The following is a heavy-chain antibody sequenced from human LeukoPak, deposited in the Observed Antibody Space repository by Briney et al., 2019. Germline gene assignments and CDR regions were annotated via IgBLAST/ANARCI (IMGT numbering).Heavy chain of an antibody. CDR3: SSYYDSSGYYIRDY. CDR2: IKSKTDGGTT. J-gene: IGHJ4*02. Sequence: PGGSLRLSCAASGFTFSNAWMSWVRQAPGKGLEWVGRIKSKTDGGTTDYAAPVKGRFTISRDDSKNTLYPQMNSLKTEDTAVYYCSSYYDSSGYYIRDYWGQGTLVTVSS. CDR1: GFTFSNAW. D-gene: IGHD3-22*01. V-gene: IGHV3-15*01.